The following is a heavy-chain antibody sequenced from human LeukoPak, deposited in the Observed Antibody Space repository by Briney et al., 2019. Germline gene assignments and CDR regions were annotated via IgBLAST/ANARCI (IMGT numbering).Heavy chain of an antibody. CDR3: AKITEWLSPYYYGMDV. CDR2: ISYDGSNK. J-gene: IGHJ6*02. Sequence: GRSLRLSCAASGFTFSSYGMYWVRQAPGKGLEWVAVISYDGSNKYYADSVKGRFTISRDNSKNTLYLQMNSLRAEDTAVYYCAKITEWLSPYYYGMDVWGQGTTVTVSS. V-gene: IGHV3-30*18. D-gene: IGHD3-3*01. CDR1: GFTFSSYG.